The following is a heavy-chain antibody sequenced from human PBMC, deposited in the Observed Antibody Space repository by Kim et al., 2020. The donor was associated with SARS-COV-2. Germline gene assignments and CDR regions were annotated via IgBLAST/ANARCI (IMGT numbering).Heavy chain of an antibody. D-gene: IGHD6-6*01. Sequence: NYAQKLKGSVTMTTDTSTSTAYMGLRGLRSDDTAVYYCARDNPRHRSLDPWGQGTLVTVSS. V-gene: IGHV1-18*01. J-gene: IGHJ5*02. CDR3: ARDNPRHRSLDP.